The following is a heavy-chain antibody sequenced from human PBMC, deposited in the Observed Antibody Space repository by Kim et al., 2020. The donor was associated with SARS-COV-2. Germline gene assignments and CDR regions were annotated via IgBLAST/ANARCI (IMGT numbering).Heavy chain of an antibody. CDR3: ARVPRYYYDTSASLDH. D-gene: IGHD3-22*01. Sequence: GGSLRLSCAASGFTFTDYYMSWIRQAPGKGPEWVSYISASGSPVYYTDSVKGRFTISRDNAERSLYLQMSSLRTEDTAGYYCARVPRYYYDTSASLDHWGQGTRVTVPS. CDR2: ISASGSPV. J-gene: IGHJ4*02. CDR1: GFTFTDYY. V-gene: IGHV3-11*01.